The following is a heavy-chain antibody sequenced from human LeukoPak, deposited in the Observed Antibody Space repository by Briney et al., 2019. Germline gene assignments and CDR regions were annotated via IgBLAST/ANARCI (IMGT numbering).Heavy chain of an antibody. CDR1: GYTFNNNY. J-gene: IGHJ4*02. Sequence: GESLKISCKASGYTFNNNYIAWVRQMSGKGLEWMGIIYPGDSDTRYSPSFQGHVTISADESISTAYLQWSSVTATDCAMYYCVRGNQKYGDYVRDWGQGTLVTISS. CDR2: IYPGDSDT. CDR3: VRGNQKYGDYVRD. V-gene: IGHV5-51*01. D-gene: IGHD4-17*01.